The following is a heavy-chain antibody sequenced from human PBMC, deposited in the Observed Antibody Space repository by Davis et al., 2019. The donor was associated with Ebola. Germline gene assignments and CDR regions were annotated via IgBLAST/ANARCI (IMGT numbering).Heavy chain of an antibody. CDR3: ARAGATGIAVP. V-gene: IGHV3-7*01. D-gene: IGHD6-19*01. J-gene: IGHJ5*02. CDR1: GFTFSSYG. CDR2: IKQDGSEK. Sequence: GESLKISCAASGFTFSSYGMHWVRQAPGKGLEWVANIKQDGSEKYYVDSVKGRFTISRDNAKNSLYLQMNSLRAEDTAVYYCARAGATGIAVPWGQGTLVTVSS.